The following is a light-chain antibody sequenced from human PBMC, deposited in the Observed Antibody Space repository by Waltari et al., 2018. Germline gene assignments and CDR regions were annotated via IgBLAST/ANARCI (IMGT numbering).Light chain of an antibody. J-gene: IGLJ2*01. CDR3: SSYSTSKTPVV. Sequence: QSALTQPAFVSGSRGQTITISCTGASSDVGGENYVSWYQHHPGSVPKLLIYEVSNRPSAVSMRFSGAKSGNAASVVISGVQAEDEADYYCSSYSTSKTPVVFGGGTKLTV. V-gene: IGLV2-14*01. CDR1: SSDVGGENY. CDR2: EVS.